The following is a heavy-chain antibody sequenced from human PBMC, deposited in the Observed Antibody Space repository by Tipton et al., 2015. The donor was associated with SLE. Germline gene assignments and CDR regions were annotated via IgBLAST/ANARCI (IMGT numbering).Heavy chain of an antibody. CDR3: ARDHFGLGSYPDY. D-gene: IGHD3-10*01. J-gene: IGHJ4*02. CDR2: INPDSGGT. Sequence: SGASVKVSCKASGYTFTGYYIHWVRQAPGQGLEWMGWINPDSGGTTYAQNFQGRVTMTRDTSISTAYMELRSDDTAVYFCARDHFGLGSYPDYWGQGTLVTVSS. CDR1: GYTFTGYY. V-gene: IGHV1-2*02.